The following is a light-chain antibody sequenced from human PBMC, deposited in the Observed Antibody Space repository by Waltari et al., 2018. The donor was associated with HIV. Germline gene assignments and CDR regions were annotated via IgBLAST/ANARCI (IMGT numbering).Light chain of an antibody. J-gene: IGKJ2*01. Sequence: EIVMTQSPATLSVSPGDRATLSCRASQSVSSNLAWYQQTPGQAPRLLIYGAFTRATGIPARFSGSGSGTEVTLTISSLRSEDFVVYYCQQYNNWPRTFGQGTKLQIK. V-gene: IGKV3-15*01. CDR2: GAF. CDR3: QQYNNWPRT. CDR1: QSVSSN.